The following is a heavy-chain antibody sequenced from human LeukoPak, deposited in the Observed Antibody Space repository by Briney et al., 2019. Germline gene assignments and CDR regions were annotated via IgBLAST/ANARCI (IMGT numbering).Heavy chain of an antibody. V-gene: IGHV3-7*03. CDR3: ARGWASSRRKAFDI. J-gene: IGHJ3*02. D-gene: IGHD3-16*01. CDR2: VDQDGSEK. CDR1: GFIFNSYW. Sequence: GGSLRLSCAASGFIFNSYWMNWLRQAPGKGLEWVANVDQDGSEKYYVGSVKGRFTISRDNAKNSLYLQMNSLRVEDTAVYYCARGWASSRRKAFDIWGQGTMVTVSS.